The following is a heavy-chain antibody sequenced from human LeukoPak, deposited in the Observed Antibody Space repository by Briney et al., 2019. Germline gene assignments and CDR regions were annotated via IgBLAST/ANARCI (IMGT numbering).Heavy chain of an antibody. J-gene: IGHJ5*02. CDR2: MYHSGST. CDR1: GGSFSGYY. V-gene: IGHV4-34*01. Sequence: SETLSLTCAVYGGSFSGYYWSWIRQPPGKGLEWIGSMYHSGSTYYNPSLRSRVTISVDTSKNQISLNLRSVTAADTAVYYCARVPGPDWFDPWGQGTLVTVSS. CDR3: ARVPGPDWFDP.